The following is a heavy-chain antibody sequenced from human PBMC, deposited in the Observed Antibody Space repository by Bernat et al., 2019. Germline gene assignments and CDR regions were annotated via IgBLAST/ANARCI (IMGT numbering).Heavy chain of an antibody. J-gene: IGHJ4*02. CDR1: GFTFSSYA. Sequence: EVQLLESGGGLVQPGGSLRLSCAASGFTFSSYAMSWVRQAPGKGLEWVSAISGSGGSTYYADSVKGRFTISRDNSKNTLYLQMNSLRAEDTAVYYCAKDHAMWELSTNAFDYWGQRTLVTVSS. CDR2: ISGSGGST. CDR3: AKDHAMWELSTNAFDY. V-gene: IGHV3-23*01. D-gene: IGHD1-26*01.